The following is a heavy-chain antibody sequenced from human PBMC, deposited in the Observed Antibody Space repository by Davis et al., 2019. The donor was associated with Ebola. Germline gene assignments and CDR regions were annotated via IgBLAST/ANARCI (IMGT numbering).Heavy chain of an antibody. D-gene: IGHD6-6*01. CDR3: ARVTIAARPISDSFDI. CDR1: GFTLIGYS. V-gene: IGHV4-34*01. J-gene: IGHJ3*02. CDR2: IDGGGST. Sequence: SESLSLTCAASGFTLIGYSWSRIRQSPGKGPEWIGEIDGGGSTNYNPSFKIRATISLETYNSQFSLKLSSVAAADTSMYYCARVTIAARPISDSFDIWGQGTMVTVSS.